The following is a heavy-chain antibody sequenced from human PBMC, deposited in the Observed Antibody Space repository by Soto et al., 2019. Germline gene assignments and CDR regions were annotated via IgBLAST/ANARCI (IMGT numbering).Heavy chain of an antibody. V-gene: IGHV1-69*13. CDR3: ARPDEGGYSSNHHYYYALDV. Sequence: SVKVSCKASGGTFRSYSISWVRQAPGQGLEWMGGIIPIFDITNYAQKFQGRVTITADESTSTAYMELSSLGSDDTAVYYCARPDEGGYSSNHHYYYALDVWGQGTTVTVSS. CDR1: GGTFRSYS. CDR2: IIPIFDIT. D-gene: IGHD3-22*01. J-gene: IGHJ6*02.